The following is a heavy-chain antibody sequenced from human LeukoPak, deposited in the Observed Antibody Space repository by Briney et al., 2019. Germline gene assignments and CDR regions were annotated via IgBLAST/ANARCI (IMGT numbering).Heavy chain of an antibody. Sequence: SETLSLTCAVYGGSFSGYYWSWIRQPPGKGLEWIGEINHSGSTNYNPSLKSRATISVDTSKNQFSLKPSSVTAADTAVYYCARGRYFEYFYYYMDVWGKGTTVTVSS. J-gene: IGHJ6*03. CDR3: ARGRYFEYFYYYMDV. V-gene: IGHV4-34*01. CDR2: INHSGST. CDR1: GGSFSGYY. D-gene: IGHD3-9*01.